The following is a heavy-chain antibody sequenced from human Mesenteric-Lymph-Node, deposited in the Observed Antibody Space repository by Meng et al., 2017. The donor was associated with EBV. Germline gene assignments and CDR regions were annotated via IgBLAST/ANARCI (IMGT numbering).Heavy chain of an antibody. J-gene: IGHJ4*02. V-gene: IGHV4-34*01. CDR3: ARGGVLSYYALDY. CDR2: INHSGST. Sequence: LKQGGEGVLKPSETLSLTWAVYGGSFSGYYWSWIRQPPGKGLEWIGEINHSGSTNYNPSLKSRVTISVDTSKNQFSLKLSSVTAADTAVYYCARGGVLSYYALDYWGQGTLVTVSS. D-gene: IGHD1-26*01. CDR1: GGSFSGYY.